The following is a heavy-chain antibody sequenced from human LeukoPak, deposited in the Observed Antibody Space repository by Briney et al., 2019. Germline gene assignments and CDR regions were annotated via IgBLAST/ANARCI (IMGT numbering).Heavy chain of an antibody. J-gene: IGHJ4*02. Sequence: PGGSLRLSCAASGFTFSSYAMHWVRRAPGKGLEWVAVISYDGSNKYYADSVKGRFTISRDNSKNTLYLQMNSLRAEDTAVYYCALIPYCTTATCYYFDFWGQGTLVTVSS. D-gene: IGHD2-2*01. V-gene: IGHV3-30-3*01. CDR1: GFTFSSYA. CDR2: ISYDGSNK. CDR3: ALIPYCTTATCYYFDF.